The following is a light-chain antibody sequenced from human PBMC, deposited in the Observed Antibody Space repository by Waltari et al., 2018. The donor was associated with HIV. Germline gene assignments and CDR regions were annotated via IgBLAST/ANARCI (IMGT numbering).Light chain of an antibody. CDR2: DVN. CDR3: SSYTSSTTWV. J-gene: IGLJ3*02. V-gene: IGLV2-14*03. Sequence: ASVSGSPGQSITISCSGTSSDVGGYNYVSWYQQHPGKAPKLMIYDVNNRPSGVSNRFSGSKSGNTASLTISGLQAEDESDYYCSSYTSSTTWVFGGGTKLTVL. CDR1: SSDVGGYNY.